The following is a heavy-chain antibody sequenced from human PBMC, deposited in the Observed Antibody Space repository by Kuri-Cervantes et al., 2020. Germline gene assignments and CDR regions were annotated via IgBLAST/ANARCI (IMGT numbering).Heavy chain of an antibody. J-gene: IGHJ6*02. CDR3: AREEVVFFDYYGMDV. D-gene: IGHD2-15*01. CDR1: GFTFSSYA. Sequence: GESLKISCAASGFTFSSYAMSWVRQAPGKGLEWVSAISGSGGSTYYADSVKGRFTISRDNSKNTLYLQMNSLRAEDTAVYYCAREEVVFFDYYGMDVWGQGTTVTVSS. CDR2: ISGSGGST. V-gene: IGHV3-23*01.